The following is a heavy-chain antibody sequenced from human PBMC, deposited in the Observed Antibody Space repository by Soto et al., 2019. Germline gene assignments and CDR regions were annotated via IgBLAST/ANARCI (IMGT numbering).Heavy chain of an antibody. D-gene: IGHD2-15*01. Sequence: GGSLRLSCAASGFTFTTYAMSWVRQAPGKGLEWVSAISGSGDSTYYADSVKGRFTISRDNSKNTLYLQMNSLRADDTAVYYCAKTPCSGGSCYSDGPFDYWGQGTLVTVPQ. CDR1: GFTFTTYA. V-gene: IGHV3-23*01. J-gene: IGHJ4*02. CDR3: AKTPCSGGSCYSDGPFDY. CDR2: ISGSGDST.